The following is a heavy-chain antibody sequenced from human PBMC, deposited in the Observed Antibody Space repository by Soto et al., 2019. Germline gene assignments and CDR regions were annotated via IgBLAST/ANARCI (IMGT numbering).Heavy chain of an antibody. CDR3: ASGPSYYDFWSGYYTAYYYYGMDV. CDR2: IDPSDSYT. J-gene: IGHJ6*02. V-gene: IGHV5-10-1*01. Sequence: GESLKISCEGSGYSFTSYWISWVRQMPGKGLEWMGRIDPSDSYTNYSPSFQGHVTISADKSISTAYLQWSSLKASDTAMYYCASGPSYYDFWSGYYTAYYYYGMDVWGQGTTVTVSS. D-gene: IGHD3-3*01. CDR1: GYSFTSYW.